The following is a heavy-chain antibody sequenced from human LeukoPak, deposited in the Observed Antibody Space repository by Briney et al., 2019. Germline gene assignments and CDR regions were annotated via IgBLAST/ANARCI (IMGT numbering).Heavy chain of an antibody. CDR2: INPYSGGT. CDR3: ARGGLYYYDTSGTFDY. V-gene: IGHV1-2*02. D-gene: IGHD3-22*01. CDR1: GYTFTGYY. Sequence: GASVKVSCKASGYTFTGYYMHWVRQAPGQGLEWMGWINPYSGGTNYAQKFQGRVTMTRDTSITTAYMELSRLRSDDTAVYYCARGGLYYYDTSGTFDYWGQGTLVTVSS. J-gene: IGHJ4*02.